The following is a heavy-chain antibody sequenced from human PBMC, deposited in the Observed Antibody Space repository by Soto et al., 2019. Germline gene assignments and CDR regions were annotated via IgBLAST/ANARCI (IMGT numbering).Heavy chain of an antibody. J-gene: IGHJ4*02. CDR1: GFTFSSYG. V-gene: IGHV3-30*18. Sequence: GGSLRLSCAASGFTFSSYGMHWVRQAPGKGLEWVAVISYDGSNKYYADSVKGRFTISRDNSKNTLYLQMNSLRAEDTAVYYCAKDSRVWYFWSGYYSDYWGQGTLVTVSS. D-gene: IGHD3-3*01. CDR3: AKDSRVWYFWSGYYSDY. CDR2: ISYDGSNK.